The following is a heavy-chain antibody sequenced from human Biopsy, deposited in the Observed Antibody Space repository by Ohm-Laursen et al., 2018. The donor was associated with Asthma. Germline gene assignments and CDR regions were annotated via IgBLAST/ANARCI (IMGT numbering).Heavy chain of an antibody. J-gene: IGHJ2*01. CDR2: IIHSGNS. V-gene: IGHV4-34*01. CDR1: GGSFSGHY. CDR3: ARGGYCSGGNCYLRRPSHPVSYFDL. Sequence: GTLSLTWAVYGGSFSGHYWNWIRQPPGKGLEWIGEIIHSGNSNYNRSFKSRVTMSVDTPKNQFSLKLISVTAADTAVYYCARGGYCSGGNCYLRRPSHPVSYFDLWGRGTLVTVSS. D-gene: IGHD2-15*01.